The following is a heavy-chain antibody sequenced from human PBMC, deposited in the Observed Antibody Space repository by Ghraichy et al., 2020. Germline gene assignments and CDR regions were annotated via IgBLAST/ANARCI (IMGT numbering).Heavy chain of an antibody. CDR3: AKDLVQLPRSKFDY. J-gene: IGHJ4*02. D-gene: IGHD6-6*01. Sequence: GGSLRLSCAASGFTFSTYALSWVRQAPGKGLEWVSAISSTGGTTYYADSVKGRFTISRDISKNTLYLQMDSLRAEDTAIYFCAKDLVQLPRSKFDYWGQGTLVTVSS. CDR2: ISSTGGTT. V-gene: IGHV3-23*01. CDR1: GFTFSTYA.